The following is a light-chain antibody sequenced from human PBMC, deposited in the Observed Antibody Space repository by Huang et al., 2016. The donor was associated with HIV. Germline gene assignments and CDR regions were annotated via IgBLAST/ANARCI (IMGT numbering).Light chain of an antibody. Sequence: EIVLTQSPATLSVFLGDTVSLSCRARQDISNYLGWYQQKPGQAPRRFIYDASIRPAGVSDRFSGSGSGTDFTLTINGLESEDFAFYYCQQRASRVTFGGGT. V-gene: IGKV3-11*01. CDR3: QQRASRVT. CDR1: QDISNY. CDR2: DAS. J-gene: IGKJ4*01.